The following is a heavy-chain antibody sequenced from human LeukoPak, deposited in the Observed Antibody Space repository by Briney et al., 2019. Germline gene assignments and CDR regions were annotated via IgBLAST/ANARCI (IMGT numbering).Heavy chain of an antibody. V-gene: IGHV1-3*03. Sequence: ASVKVSCKASGYTFTSYAMHRVRQAPGQRLEWMGWINAGNGNTKYSQEFQGRVTINKDTSGSTAYLELSGLRSEDMAVYYCARGSGWYEEGAFDIWGQGTMVTVSS. CDR3: ARGSGWYEEGAFDI. D-gene: IGHD6-19*01. CDR2: INAGNGNT. CDR1: GYTFTSYA. J-gene: IGHJ3*02.